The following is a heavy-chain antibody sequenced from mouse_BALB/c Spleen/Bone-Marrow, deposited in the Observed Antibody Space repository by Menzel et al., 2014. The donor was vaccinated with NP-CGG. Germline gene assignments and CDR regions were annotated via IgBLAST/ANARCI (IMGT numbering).Heavy chain of an antibody. V-gene: IGHV5-9-3*01. Sequence: EVNLVESGGGLVKPGGSLKLSCAASGFIFSSYAMSWVRQTPEKRLEWVATISSGGSYTYYPDSVKGRFTISRDNAKNTLYLQMSSLRSEDTAMYYCARHGITRLLDYWGQGTTLTVSS. CDR2: ISSGGSYT. CDR3: ARHGITRLLDY. CDR1: GFIFSSYA. D-gene: IGHD2-4*01. J-gene: IGHJ2*01.